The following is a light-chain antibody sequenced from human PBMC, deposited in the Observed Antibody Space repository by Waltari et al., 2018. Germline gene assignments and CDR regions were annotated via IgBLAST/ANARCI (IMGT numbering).Light chain of an antibody. Sequence: SHVVTQPPSVSVAPGETARITCRGCTIGRKSVHWYPQRPGQAPVLVIAYDSDRPSGIPGRFSGSNAGNTATLTISWVEAEDEADYYCLVWHSTIDHQGVFGGGTKLTVL. J-gene: IGLJ2*01. CDR1: TIGRKS. CDR2: YDS. V-gene: IGLV3-21*04. CDR3: LVWHSTIDHQGV.